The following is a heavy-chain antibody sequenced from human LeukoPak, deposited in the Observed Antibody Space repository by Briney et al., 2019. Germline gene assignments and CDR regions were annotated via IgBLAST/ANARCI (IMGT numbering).Heavy chain of an antibody. Sequence: SETLSLTCAVSGYSVSNTHYWGWIRQPPGKGLEWIGSIYNSGSTHYNPSLKSRGTISVDTSMNQFSLKLSSVTAADTAVYYCARDSSGIHFDYWGRGTLVTVSS. CDR3: ARDSSGIHFDY. CDR1: GYSVSNTHY. D-gene: IGHD3-22*01. J-gene: IGHJ4*02. V-gene: IGHV4-38-2*01. CDR2: IYNSGST.